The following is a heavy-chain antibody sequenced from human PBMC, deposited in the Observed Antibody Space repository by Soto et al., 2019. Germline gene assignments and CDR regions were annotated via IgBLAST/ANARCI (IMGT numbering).Heavy chain of an antibody. Sequence: GGSLRLSCAASGFTFSSYAMSWVRQAPGKGLGWVSAISGSVGSTYYADSVTGRFTISRDNSKNTLYLQMNSLRADDTAVYYCAKDVGYYYGSGVLLDYWGQGTLVTVSS. CDR1: GFTFSSYA. J-gene: IGHJ4*02. V-gene: IGHV3-23*01. CDR2: ISGSVGST. CDR3: AKDVGYYYGSGVLLDY. D-gene: IGHD3-10*01.